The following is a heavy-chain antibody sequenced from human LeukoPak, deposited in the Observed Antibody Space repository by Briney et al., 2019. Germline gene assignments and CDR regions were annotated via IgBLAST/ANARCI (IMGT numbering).Heavy chain of an antibody. D-gene: IGHD6-13*01. J-gene: IGHJ4*02. CDR2: SNPDSATT. Sequence: GASVKASCKASGYTFTGYYMHWGRQAPGQRLECMGWSNPDSATTHYAQKLQGRVTMTKDTSVSTAYREVSRLRSDDAAAYYCAREPVRGHAAGVDYWGQGTLVTVSS. CDR3: AREPVRGHAAGVDY. CDR1: GYTFTGYY. V-gene: IGHV1-2*02.